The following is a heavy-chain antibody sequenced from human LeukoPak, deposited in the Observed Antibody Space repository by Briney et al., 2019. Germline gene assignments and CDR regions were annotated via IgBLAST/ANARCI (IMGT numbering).Heavy chain of an antibody. J-gene: IGHJ6*03. CDR1: GYTFAGYY. CDR3: ARDAINYYYGSGTPGARNYMDV. Sequence: ASVKVSCKASGYTFAGYYMHWVRQAPGQGLEWMGWINPNSGGTNYAQKFQGRVSMTRDTSISTAYMELSRLRSEDTAVYYGARDAINYYYGSGTPGARNYMDVWGKGTTVTVSS. D-gene: IGHD3-10*01. CDR2: INPNSGGT. V-gene: IGHV1-2*02.